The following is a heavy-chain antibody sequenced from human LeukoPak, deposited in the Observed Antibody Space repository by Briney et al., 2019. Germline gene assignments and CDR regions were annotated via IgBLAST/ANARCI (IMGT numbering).Heavy chain of an antibody. CDR1: GFAFNTYA. J-gene: IGHJ3*02. D-gene: IGHD3-10*01. CDR3: VRDCDGSGTRSAFDI. CDR2: INANGGFT. Sequence: GGSLRLSCAASGFAFNTYAMSWVRQARGKGLEWVSAINANGGFTYNADSVKGRFTISRDNDKKTLYLQMNSLRAEDTAVYFCVRDCDGSGTRSAFDIWGQGTMVTVSS. V-gene: IGHV3-23*01.